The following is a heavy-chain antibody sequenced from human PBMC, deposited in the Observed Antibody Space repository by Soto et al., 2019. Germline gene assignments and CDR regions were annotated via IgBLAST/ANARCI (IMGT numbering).Heavy chain of an antibody. CDR3: ARAVGALEWLLSSGGMDV. Sequence: ASETLSLTCAVSGYSISPGYYWGWIRQPPGKGLEWIGSIYHSGNTYYNPSLKSRVSISLDTSKNQFSLKLSSVTAADTAVYYCARAVGALEWLLSSGGMDVWGQGTTVTVSS. CDR1: GYSISPGYY. CDR2: IYHSGNT. V-gene: IGHV4-38-2*01. D-gene: IGHD3-3*01. J-gene: IGHJ6*02.